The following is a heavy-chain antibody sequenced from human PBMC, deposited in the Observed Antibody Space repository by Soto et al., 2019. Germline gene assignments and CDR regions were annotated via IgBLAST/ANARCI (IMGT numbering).Heavy chain of an antibody. CDR1: GGSIDNYY. J-gene: IGHJ1*01. CDR3: AREDRISAPGGIWCQH. V-gene: IGHV4-59*01. D-gene: IGHD6-13*01. Sequence: SETRSLTCSVYGGSIDNYYWSWIRQAPGKGLEWIGYVYHNGRTSYNPSLKSRVNISVDRSKNQFSLNLSSVTAADTAVYYCAREDRISAPGGIWCQHWGKGTMVSVSS. CDR2: VYHNGRT.